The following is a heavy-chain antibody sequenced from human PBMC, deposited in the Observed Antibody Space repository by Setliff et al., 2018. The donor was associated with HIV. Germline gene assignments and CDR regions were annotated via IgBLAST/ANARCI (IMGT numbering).Heavy chain of an antibody. CDR1: GFTFSDYS. V-gene: IGHV3-11*06. CDR3: VKDSNIWSYDY. D-gene: IGHD6-13*01. Sequence: PGGSLRLSCAASGFTFSDYSMSWIRQAPGKGLEWVSYISSSGTYTNYADSVEGRFTISRDNSKNELYLQMTGLRVEDTAVYYCVKDSNIWSYDYWGQGTLVTVSS. CDR2: ISSSGTYT. J-gene: IGHJ4*02.